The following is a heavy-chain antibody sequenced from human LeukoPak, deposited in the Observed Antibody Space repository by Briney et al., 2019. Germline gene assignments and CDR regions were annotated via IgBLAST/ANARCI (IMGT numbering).Heavy chain of an antibody. J-gene: IGHJ4*02. CDR2: IYYSGNT. CDR1: GYSISSSNW. D-gene: IGHD4-23*01. CDR3: AKSVDGGNSPFDY. Sequence: SDTLSLTCAVSGYSISSSNWWGWIRQPPGKGLEWIGYIYYSGNTHYNPSLQSRVPMSLDTSKNQFSLKLSSVTAVDTAIYYCAKSVDGGNSPFDYWGQGTLVTVSS. V-gene: IGHV4-28*01.